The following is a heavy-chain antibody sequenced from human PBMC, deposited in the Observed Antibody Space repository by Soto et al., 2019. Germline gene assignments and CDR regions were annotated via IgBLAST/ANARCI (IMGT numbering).Heavy chain of an antibody. D-gene: IGHD3-10*01. V-gene: IGHV1-46*03. CDR3: ARAGYYYGSGSYYKRPDYYYYMDV. CDR1: GYTFTSYY. J-gene: IGHJ6*03. CDR2: INPSGGST. Sequence: ASVKVSCKASGYTFTSYYMHWVRQAPGQGLEWMGIINPSGGSTSYAQKFQGRVTMTRDTSTSTVYMELSSLRSEDTAVYYCARAGYYYGSGSYYKRPDYYYYMDVWGKGTTVTVSS.